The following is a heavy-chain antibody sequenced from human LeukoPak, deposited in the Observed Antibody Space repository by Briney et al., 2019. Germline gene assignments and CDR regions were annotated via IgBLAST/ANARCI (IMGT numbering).Heavy chain of an antibody. D-gene: IGHD4-17*01. V-gene: IGHV1-18*01. CDR3: ARTVTTSSYYFDY. CDR1: GYTFTTYG. Sequence: ASVKVSCTASGYTFTTYGVSWVRQAPGQGLEWMGWISGYDGNTNYAQKFRGRVTMTTDTSTSTAYMDLRSLRSDDTALYYCARTVTTSSYYFDYWGQGTLVTVSS. J-gene: IGHJ4*02. CDR2: ISGYDGNT.